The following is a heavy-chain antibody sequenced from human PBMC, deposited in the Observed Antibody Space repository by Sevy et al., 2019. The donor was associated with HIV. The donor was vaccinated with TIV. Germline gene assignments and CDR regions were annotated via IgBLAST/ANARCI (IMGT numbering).Heavy chain of an antibody. D-gene: IGHD6-13*01. CDR3: AKDSYSSSWYYSHYYYYGMDV. CDR1: GFTFSSYG. V-gene: IGHV3-30*02. CDR2: IRYDGSNK. J-gene: IGHJ6*02. Sequence: GGSLRLSCAASGFTFSSYGMHWVRQAPGKGLEWVAFIRYDGSNKYYADSVKGRFTISRDNSKNTLYLQMNSLRDEDTAVYYCAKDSYSSSWYYSHYYYYGMDVWGQGTTVTVSS.